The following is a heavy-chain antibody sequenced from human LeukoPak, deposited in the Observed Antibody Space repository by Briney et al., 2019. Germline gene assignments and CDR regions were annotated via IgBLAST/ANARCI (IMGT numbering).Heavy chain of an antibody. D-gene: IGHD3-10*02. CDR2: ISSSGSTI. CDR1: GGSISSSN. CDR3: AELGITMIGGV. Sequence: LSLTCAVSGGSISSSNWWSWVRQPPGKGLEWVSYISSSGSTIYYADSVKGRFTISRDNAKNSLYLQVNSLRAEDTAVYYCAELGITMIGGVWGKGTTVTISS. V-gene: IGHV3-48*03. J-gene: IGHJ6*04.